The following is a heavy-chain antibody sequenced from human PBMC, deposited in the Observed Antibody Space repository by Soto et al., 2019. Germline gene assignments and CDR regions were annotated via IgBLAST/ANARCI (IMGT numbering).Heavy chain of an antibody. CDR1: GGSFSGYY. CDR3: ARGYGDYAY. D-gene: IGHD4-17*01. J-gene: IGHJ4*02. V-gene: IGHV4-34*01. CDR2: INHSGST. Sequence: QVQLQQWGAGLLKPSETLSLTCAVYGGSFSGYYWSWIRQPPGKGLEWIGEINHSGSTNYNPSLKSRVNVSVHTSKNQFSLKRSSVTAADTAVYYCARGYGDYAYWGQGTLVTVS.